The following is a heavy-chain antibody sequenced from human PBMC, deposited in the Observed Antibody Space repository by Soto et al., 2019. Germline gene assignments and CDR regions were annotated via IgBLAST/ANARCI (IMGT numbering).Heavy chain of an antibody. V-gene: IGHV3-48*01. CDR3: ARVGCSSTSCEYFDY. J-gene: IGHJ4*02. CDR2: ISSSSSTI. Sequence: GGSLRLSCAASGFTFSSYSMNWVRQAPGKGLEWVSYISSSSSTIYYADSVKGRFTISRDNAKNSLYLQMNSLRAEDTAVYYCARVGCSSTSCEYFDYWGQGTLVTVSS. CDR1: GFTFSSYS. D-gene: IGHD2-2*01.